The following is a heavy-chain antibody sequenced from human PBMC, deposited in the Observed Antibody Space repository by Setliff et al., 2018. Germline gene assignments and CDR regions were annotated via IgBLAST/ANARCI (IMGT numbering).Heavy chain of an antibody. CDR3: ARDRQRYRFYYFDY. J-gene: IGHJ4*02. CDR2: ISYDGSNK. Sequence: SLRLSCGASGFTFTTYSMNWVRQAPGKGLEWVAVISYDGSNKYYADSVKGRFTISRDNAKNSLYLQMNSLRAEDTAVYYCARDRQRYRFYYFDYWGQGTLVTVSS. V-gene: IGHV3-30*03. D-gene: IGHD1-26*01. CDR1: GFTFTTYS.